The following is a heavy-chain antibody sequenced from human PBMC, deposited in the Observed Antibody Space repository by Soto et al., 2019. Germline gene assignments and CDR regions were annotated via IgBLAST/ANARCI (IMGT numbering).Heavy chain of an antibody. V-gene: IGHV3-33*01. CDR3: ARAMKKWLVGAADYDYYGMDV. Sequence: GGSLRLSCAASGFTFSSYGMHWVRQAPGKGLEWVAVIWDDGSNKYYADSVKGRFTISRDNSKNTLYLQMNSLRAEDTAVYYGARAMKKWLVGAADYDYYGMDVWGQGTTVTVSS. D-gene: IGHD6-19*01. J-gene: IGHJ6*02. CDR2: IWDDGSNK. CDR1: GFTFSSYG.